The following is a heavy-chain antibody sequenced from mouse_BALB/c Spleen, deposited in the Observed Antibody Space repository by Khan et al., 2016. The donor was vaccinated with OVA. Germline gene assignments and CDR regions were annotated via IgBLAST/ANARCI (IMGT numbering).Heavy chain of an antibody. D-gene: IGHD2-14*01. V-gene: IGHV9-3-1*01. Sequence: QIQLVQSGPELKKPGETVKISCKASGYAFTNNGMNWARQAPGKGLKWMGWINTYTGEPTYAADFKGRFAFSLETSASTAYLQINNLKNEDTATYFCARVGYSGTIDYWGQGTLVTVSS. CDR1: GYAFTNNG. CDR3: ARVGYSGTIDY. J-gene: IGHJ4*01. CDR2: INTYTGEP.